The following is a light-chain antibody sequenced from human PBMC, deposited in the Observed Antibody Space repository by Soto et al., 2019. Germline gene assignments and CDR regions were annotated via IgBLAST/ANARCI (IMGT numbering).Light chain of an antibody. CDR2: RNN. Sequence: QSVLTQPPSASGTPGQRVTISCSGSSSNIGSNYVYWYQQLPGTAPKLLIYRNNQRPSGVPDRFSGSKSGTSAPLAISGLRAEDEADYYCAAWDDSLSDAVFGGGTQLTVL. V-gene: IGLV1-47*01. J-gene: IGLJ7*01. CDR3: AAWDDSLSDAV. CDR1: SSNIGSNY.